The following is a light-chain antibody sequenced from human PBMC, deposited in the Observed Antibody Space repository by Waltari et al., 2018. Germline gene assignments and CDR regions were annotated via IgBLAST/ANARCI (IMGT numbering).Light chain of an antibody. CDR1: SSNIGINY. J-gene: IGLJ3*02. CDR3: AASDDSLGGLV. V-gene: IGLV1-47*01. Sequence: QSVLTQPPSASGTPGQQVTISSNGCSSNIGINYVYWYQQLPGTAPKLLIFKNNQRPSGVPDRFSDSKSGTSASLAINGLRSEDEADYYCAASDDSLGGLVLGGGTKVTVL. CDR2: KNN.